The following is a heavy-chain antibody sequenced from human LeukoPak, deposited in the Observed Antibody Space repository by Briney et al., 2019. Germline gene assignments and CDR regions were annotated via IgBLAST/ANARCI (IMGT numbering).Heavy chain of an antibody. V-gene: IGHV3-33*01. CDR3: ARDLSAAYDF. D-gene: IGHD2-21*01. Sequence: GRSLRLSCAAFGFPFSSFGMHWVRQAPGKGLEWVARLVYDGIINYGDFAKGRFTISRDNSKSALYLEMNSLRVEDSGIYYCARDLSAAYDFWGQGVVVTASS. J-gene: IGHJ4*02. CDR2: LVYDGII. CDR1: GFPFSSFG.